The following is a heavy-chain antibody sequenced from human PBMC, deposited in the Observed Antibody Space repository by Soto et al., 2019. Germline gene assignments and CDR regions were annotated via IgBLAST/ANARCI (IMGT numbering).Heavy chain of an antibody. CDR3: ARSRAPRASSWYWNWFDP. CDR1: RSSISSGGYY. CDR2: IYYSGST. V-gene: IGHV4-31*03. J-gene: IGHJ5*02. Sequence: PSQTLSLTCTVPRSSISSGGYYWSWSRQHPGKGLEWIGYIYYSGSTYDNPSLKSRVTISVDTSKNQFSLKLSSVTAADTTVYYFARSRAPRASSWYWNWFDPWGQGTLVTVSS. D-gene: IGHD6-13*01.